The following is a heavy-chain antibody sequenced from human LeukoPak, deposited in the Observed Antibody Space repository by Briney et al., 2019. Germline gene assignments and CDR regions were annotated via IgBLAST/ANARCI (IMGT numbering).Heavy chain of an antibody. CDR1: GFTFSSYW. J-gene: IGHJ4*02. CDR2: IKQDGSEK. D-gene: IGHD3-22*01. CDR3: ARDEGYYYDSSDC. V-gene: IGHV3-7*01. Sequence: GGSLRLSCAASGFTFSSYWMSLVRQAPGKGLEWVANIKQDGSEKYYVDSVKGRFTISRDNAKNSLYLQMNSLRAEDTAVYYCARDEGYYYDSSDCWGQGTLVTVSS.